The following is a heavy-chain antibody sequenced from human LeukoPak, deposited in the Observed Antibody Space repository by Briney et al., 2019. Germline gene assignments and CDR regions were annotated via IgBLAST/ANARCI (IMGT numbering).Heavy chain of an antibody. CDR3: TTGTY. J-gene: IGHJ4*02. CDR2: IRSKTDGGTA. V-gene: IGHV3-15*01. Sequence: PGGSLRLSCAASGFTFSNPWMSWGRQAPGKGLEWVGRIRSKTDGGTADHAAPVKDRIIISRDDSKNTLYLQMNSLKNEDTAVYYCTTGTYWGQGTLVTVSS. CDR1: GFTFSNPW.